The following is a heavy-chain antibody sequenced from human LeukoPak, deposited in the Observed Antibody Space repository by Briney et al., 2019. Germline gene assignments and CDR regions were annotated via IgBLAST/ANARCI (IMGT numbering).Heavy chain of an antibody. D-gene: IGHD5-12*01. J-gene: IGHJ5*02. CDR1: GYTFTSYD. Sequence: ASVKVSCKASGYTFTSYDINWVRQATGQGLEWMGWMNPNSGNTGYAQKFQGRVTITRNTSISTAYMELRSLRSDDTAVYYCARGATIFPPMGDNWFDPWGQGTLVTVSS. V-gene: IGHV1-8*03. CDR3: ARGATIFPPMGDNWFDP. CDR2: MNPNSGNT.